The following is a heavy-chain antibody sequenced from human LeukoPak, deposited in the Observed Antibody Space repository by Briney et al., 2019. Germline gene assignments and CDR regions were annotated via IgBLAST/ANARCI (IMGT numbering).Heavy chain of an antibody. CDR1: GFTFSSYA. Sequence: PGGSLRLSCAASGFTFSSYAMSWVRQAPGKGLEWVSAISGSGGSTCYADSVKGRFAISRDNSKNPLYLQMNSLRAEDTAVYYCAKGREWLVQVFDYWGQGTLVTVSS. CDR2: ISGSGGST. D-gene: IGHD6-19*01. J-gene: IGHJ4*02. CDR3: AKGREWLVQVFDY. V-gene: IGHV3-23*01.